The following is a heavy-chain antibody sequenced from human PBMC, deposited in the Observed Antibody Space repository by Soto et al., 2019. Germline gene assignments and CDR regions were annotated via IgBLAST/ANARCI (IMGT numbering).Heavy chain of an antibody. CDR1: GFTFSSYA. D-gene: IGHD6-13*01. V-gene: IGHV3-23*01. J-gene: IGHJ6*02. CDR2: ISGSGGST. CDR3: ASCGFSSSRVYYYYGMDV. Sequence: PGGSLRLSCAASGFTFSSYAMSWVRQAPGKGLEWVSAISGSGGSTYYADSVKGRFTISRDNSKNTLYLQMNSLRAEDTAVYYCASCGFSSSRVYYYYGMDVWGQGTTVTVSS.